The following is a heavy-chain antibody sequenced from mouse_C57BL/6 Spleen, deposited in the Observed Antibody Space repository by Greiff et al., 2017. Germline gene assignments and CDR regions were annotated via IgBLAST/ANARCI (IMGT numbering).Heavy chain of an antibody. CDR3: ARWGLGSYFDY. CDR1: GYAFSSSW. Sequence: VQLVESGPELVKPGASVKISCKASGYAFSSSWMNWVKQRPGKGLEWIGRIYPGDGDTNYNGKFKGKATLTADKSSSTAYMQLSSLTSEDSAVYFCARWGLGSYFDYWGQGTTLTVSS. V-gene: IGHV1-82*01. J-gene: IGHJ2*01. CDR2: IYPGDGDT.